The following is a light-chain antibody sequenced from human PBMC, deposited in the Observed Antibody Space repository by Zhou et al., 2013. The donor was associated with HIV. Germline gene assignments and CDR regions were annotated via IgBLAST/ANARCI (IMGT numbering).Light chain of an antibody. J-gene: IGKJ4*01. CDR1: QDISGW. CDR2: DAS. V-gene: IGKV1-12*01. CDR3: QQSYSSPLT. Sequence: DIQMTQSPSSVSASVGDRITITCRASQDISGWLAWYQQNPGKAPRLLIFDASGLQSGVPSRFSGSGSGTDYTLTISSLQPEDFATYYCQQSYSSPLTFGGGTKVEIK.